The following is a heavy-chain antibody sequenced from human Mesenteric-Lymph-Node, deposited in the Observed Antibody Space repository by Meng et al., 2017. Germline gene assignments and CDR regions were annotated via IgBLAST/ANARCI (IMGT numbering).Heavy chain of an antibody. V-gene: IGHV3-11*04. CDR3: TRSAKLLLF. CDR2: ISSSGDTI. Sequence: GESLKISCAASGFTFSDYYMSWIRQAPGKGLEWVSYISSSGDTIYYTDSVKGRFTISRDNAKNSLYLQMNSLRAEDTALYYCTRSAKLLLFGGQGTLVTVSS. CDR1: GFTFSDYY. D-gene: IGHD2/OR15-2a*01. J-gene: IGHJ4*02.